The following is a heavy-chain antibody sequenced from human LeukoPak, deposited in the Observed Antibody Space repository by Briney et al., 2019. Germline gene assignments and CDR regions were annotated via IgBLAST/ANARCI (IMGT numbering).Heavy chain of an antibody. CDR2: ISAYNGNT. J-gene: IGHJ4*02. D-gene: IGHD6-13*01. CDR3: ARVWAAAGFDY. V-gene: IGHV1-18*04. Sequence: WASVKLSCKASGYTFTSSGISWVRQAPGQGREWMGGISAYNGNTDYAQKPQGRVTMTTDTSTSTAYMELRSLRSDDTAVYYCARVWAAAGFDYWGQGTLVAVSS. CDR1: GYTFTSSG.